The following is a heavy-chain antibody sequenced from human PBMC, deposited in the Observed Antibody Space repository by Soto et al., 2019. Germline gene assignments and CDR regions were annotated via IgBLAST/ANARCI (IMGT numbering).Heavy chain of an antibody. V-gene: IGHV3-23*01. J-gene: IGHJ6*03. Sequence: GGSLRLSCAASGFTFTSYAMAWVRQAPGKGLEWVSAISGSGVNTYYADSVKGRFTISRDTSKNTLYLQMNSLRAEDTAVYFCAKDREYYASGTYFPIQYYYYYFDVWGKGTTVTVSS. CDR1: GFTFTSYA. D-gene: IGHD3-10*01. CDR2: ISGSGVNT. CDR3: AKDREYYASGTYFPIQYYYYYFDV.